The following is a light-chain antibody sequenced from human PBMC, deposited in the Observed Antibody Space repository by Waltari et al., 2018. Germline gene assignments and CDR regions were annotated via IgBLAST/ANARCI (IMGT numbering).Light chain of an antibody. CDR3: QQRSNWPPST. CDR1: QSVRSY. Sequence: EIVLTQSQATLSLSPGERATLPCRASQSVRSYLAWYQQKPGQAPRLLIYDASNRATGIPARFSGSGSGTDFTLTISSLEPEDFAVYYCQQRSNWPPSTFGQGTRLEIK. CDR2: DAS. J-gene: IGKJ5*01. V-gene: IGKV3-11*01.